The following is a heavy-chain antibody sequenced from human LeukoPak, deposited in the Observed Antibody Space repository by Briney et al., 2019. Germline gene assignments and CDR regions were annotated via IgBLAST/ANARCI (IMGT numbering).Heavy chain of an antibody. Sequence: PGGSLRLSSAASGFTFSSYWMSWVRQAPGKGLEWVANIKQDGSEKYYVDSVKGRFTISRDNAKNSLYLQMNSLRAEDTAVYYCAREGDRLTFDYWGQGTLVTVSS. J-gene: IGHJ4*02. CDR2: IKQDGSEK. CDR1: GFTFSSYW. CDR3: AREGDRLTFDY. V-gene: IGHV3-7*03. D-gene: IGHD3-16*01.